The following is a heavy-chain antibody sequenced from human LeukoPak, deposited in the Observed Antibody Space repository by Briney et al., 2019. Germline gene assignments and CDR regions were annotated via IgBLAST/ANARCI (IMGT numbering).Heavy chain of an antibody. CDR2: INSDGSWT. Sequence: QPGGSLRLSCAASGNYWMHWVRQAPGEGLVWVSHINSDGSWTSYADSVKGRFTISKDNAKNTVYLQMNSLRAEDTAVYYCVSFYETYWGRGTLVTVS. CDR3: VSFYETY. CDR1: GNYW. D-gene: IGHD2/OR15-2a*01. J-gene: IGHJ4*02. V-gene: IGHV3-74*01.